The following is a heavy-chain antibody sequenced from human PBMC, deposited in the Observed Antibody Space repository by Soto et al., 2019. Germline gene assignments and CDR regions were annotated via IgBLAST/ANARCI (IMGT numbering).Heavy chain of an antibody. Sequence: PGGSLRLSCAASGFTLSSYWMNWVRQAPGKGPEWVATLNQDGSDIYYMDSVKGRFTISRDNAKNSLYLQMNSLRTDDTAVYYCARVGTSSANICFDPCGQGTLVTVSS. D-gene: IGHD2-2*01. J-gene: IGHJ5*02. V-gene: IGHV3-7*01. CDR3: ARVGTSSANICFDP. CDR1: GFTLSSYW. CDR2: LNQDGSDI.